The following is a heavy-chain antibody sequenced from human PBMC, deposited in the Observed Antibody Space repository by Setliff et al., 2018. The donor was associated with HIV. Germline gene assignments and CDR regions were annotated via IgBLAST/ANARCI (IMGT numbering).Heavy chain of an antibody. Sequence: SETLSLTCTVSGGSISSGSYYWSWIRQPAGKGLEWIGHIYTSGSTNYNPSLKSRLTISVDTSENQFSLKLTSVTAADTAVYYCAREGGTGRSSWYGAYWYDPWGQGTLVTVSS. D-gene: IGHD6-13*01. J-gene: IGHJ5*02. CDR1: GGSISSGSYY. CDR3: AREGGTGRSSWYGAYWYDP. V-gene: IGHV4-61*09. CDR2: IYTSGST.